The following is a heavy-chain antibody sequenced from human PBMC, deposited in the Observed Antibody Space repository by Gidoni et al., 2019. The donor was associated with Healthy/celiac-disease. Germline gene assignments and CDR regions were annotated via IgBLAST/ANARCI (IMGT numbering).Heavy chain of an antibody. D-gene: IGHD6-19*01. CDR2: INPNSGGT. V-gene: IGHV1-2*02. CDR1: GYTFTGYY. CDR3: AREGWGNWFDP. J-gene: IGHJ5*02. Sequence: QVQLVQSGAEVKKPGASVTVSCQASGYTFTGYYMHWVRQAPGQGREWMGWINPNSGGTNYAKKFQGRVTMTRDTSISTAYMELSRLRSDDTAVYYWAREGWGNWFDPWGQGTLVTVSS.